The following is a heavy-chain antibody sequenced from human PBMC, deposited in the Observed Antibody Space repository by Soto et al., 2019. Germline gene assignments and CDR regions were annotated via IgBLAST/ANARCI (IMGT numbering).Heavy chain of an antibody. V-gene: IGHV1-69*13. CDR1: GGTFSSYA. CDR3: AKASITIPLYGMDV. Sequence: SVKVSCKASGGTFSSYAISWVRQAPGRGLEWMGGIIPIFATANYAQKFQGRVMITVDESKNTLYLQMNSLRAEDTAVYFCAKASITIPLYGMDVWGQGTTVTVSS. J-gene: IGHJ6*02. CDR2: IIPIFATA. D-gene: IGHD3-3*01.